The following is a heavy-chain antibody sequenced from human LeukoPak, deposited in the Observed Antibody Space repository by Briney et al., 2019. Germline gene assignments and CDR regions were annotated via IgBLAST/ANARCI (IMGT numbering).Heavy chain of an antibody. V-gene: IGHV4-39*07. CDR2: VFYGGTP. J-gene: IGHJ5*02. Sequence: SETLSLTCTVSGGSISSGTYYWGWIRQPPGKGLEWLGTVFYGGTPYYNPSLKSRVTISVDTSKNQFSLKLSSVTAADTAVYYCARLNLWFGDPNWFDPWGQGTLVTVSS. CDR3: ARLNLWFGDPNWFDP. CDR1: GGSISSGTYY. D-gene: IGHD3-10*01.